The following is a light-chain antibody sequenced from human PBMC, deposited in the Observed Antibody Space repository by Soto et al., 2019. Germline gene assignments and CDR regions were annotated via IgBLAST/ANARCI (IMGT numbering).Light chain of an antibody. V-gene: IGLV4-60*03. CDR3: ETWDSNTFVV. CDR1: SGYSTYI. Sequence: QLVLTQSSSASASLGSSVKLTCTLSSGYSTYIIAWHQQQPGKAPRYLMKVERSGSYNKGSGVPDRFSGSSSGADRYLTISILQSEDEADYYCETWDSNTFVVFGGGTKVTVL. J-gene: IGLJ2*01. CDR2: VERSGSY.